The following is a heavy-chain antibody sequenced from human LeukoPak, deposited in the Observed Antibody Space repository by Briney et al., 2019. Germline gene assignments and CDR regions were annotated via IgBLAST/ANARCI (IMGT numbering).Heavy chain of an antibody. CDR1: GGSISSYY. V-gene: IGHV4-59*08. D-gene: IGHD4-17*01. Sequence: SETLSLTCTVSGGSISSYYWSWIPEPPRKGLGWIGYIYYSGSTNYNPPLKSRVTISVDTSKNQFSLKLSSVTAADTAVYYCAKHDYGAKGDWFDPWGQGTLVTVSS. CDR2: IYYSGST. J-gene: IGHJ5*02. CDR3: AKHDYGAKGDWFDP.